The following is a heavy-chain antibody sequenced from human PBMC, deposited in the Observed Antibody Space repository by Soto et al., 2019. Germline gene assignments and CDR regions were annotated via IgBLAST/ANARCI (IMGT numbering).Heavy chain of an antibody. J-gene: IGHJ4*02. CDR3: ARDEFGDPGVY. CDR1: GYTFTSYG. D-gene: IGHD4-17*01. V-gene: IGHV1-18*01. Sequence: QVQLVQSGAEVKKPGASVKVSCKASGYTFTSYGISWVRQAPGQGLEWMGWISAYNGNTNYAQKLHGRDTMTTDTSTRTAYMELRRLRSDDTAVYYCARDEFGDPGVYWGQGTLVTVSS. CDR2: ISAYNGNT.